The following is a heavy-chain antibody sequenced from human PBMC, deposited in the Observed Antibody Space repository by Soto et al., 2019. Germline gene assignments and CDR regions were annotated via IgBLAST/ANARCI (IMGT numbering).Heavy chain of an antibody. Sequence: GGSLRLSCAASGFTFSSYDMHWVRQATGKGLEWVSAIGTAGDTYYPGSVKGRFTISRENAKNSLYLQMNSLRAGDTAVYYCARGPRPIVVVPAARIVGYYMDVWGKGTTVTVSS. CDR3: ARGPRPIVVVPAARIVGYYMDV. D-gene: IGHD2-2*01. CDR2: IGTAGDT. J-gene: IGHJ6*03. CDR1: GFTFSSYD. V-gene: IGHV3-13*01.